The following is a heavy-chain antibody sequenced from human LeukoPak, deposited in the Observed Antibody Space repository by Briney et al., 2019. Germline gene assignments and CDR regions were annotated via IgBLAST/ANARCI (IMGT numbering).Heavy chain of an antibody. CDR1: GYPFTTYG. J-gene: IGHJ5*02. Sequence: ASVEVSCKASGYPFTTYGISWVRQAPGQGLEWMGWISTYNGDTNYAQKFQGRVIMTTDTSTSTAYIELRSLRSDDTAAYCAREWWGYDVLTGDNWFDPWGQGTLVTVSS. D-gene: IGHD3-9*01. CDR3: AREWWGYDVLTGDNWFDP. CDR2: ISTYNGDT. V-gene: IGHV1-18*01.